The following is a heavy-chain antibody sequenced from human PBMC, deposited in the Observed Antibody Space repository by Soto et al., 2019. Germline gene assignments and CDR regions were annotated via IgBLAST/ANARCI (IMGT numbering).Heavy chain of an antibody. CDR3: ARASGVAGPSGDLDY. D-gene: IGHD2-21*02. CDR1: GFTFTIHV. J-gene: IGHJ4*02. Sequence: QVQLVQSGAEVREPGASVKVSCKASGFTFTIHVMHWVRQAPGQSLEWMGWVNGGNGNTKYSQKFQERVTFTRDTSATTFYMELSRLRSEDKAVYYCARASGVAGPSGDLDYWGQGTLVTVSS. V-gene: IGHV1-3*01. CDR2: VNGGNGNT.